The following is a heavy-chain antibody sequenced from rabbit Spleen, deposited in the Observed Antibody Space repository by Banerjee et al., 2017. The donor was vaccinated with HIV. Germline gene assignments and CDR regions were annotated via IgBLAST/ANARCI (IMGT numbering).Heavy chain of an antibody. J-gene: IGHJ6*01. D-gene: IGHD8-1*01. Sequence: QEQLVESGGGLVQPGGSLKLSCKASGFDFSTYSMSWVRQAPGKGLEWIACIYAGNSGSTYSATWAKGRFTISKTSSTTVTLQMTSLTAADTATYFCARDSGTSFSTYGMDLWGQGTLVTVS. V-gene: IGHV1S45*01. CDR3: ARDSGTSFSTYGMDL. CDR1: GFDFSTYS. CDR2: IYAGNSGST.